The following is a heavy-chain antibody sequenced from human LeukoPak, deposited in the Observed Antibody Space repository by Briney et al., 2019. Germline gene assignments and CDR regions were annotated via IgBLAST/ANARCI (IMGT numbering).Heavy chain of an antibody. CDR1: GYRFPSYW. CDR3: ARGHDSSGYYYGY. Sequence: GESLKISCKGSGYRFPSYWIAWVRQMPGKGLEWIGIIYPGDSDTRYSPSFQGQVTISVDKSISTAYLQWSSLKASDTAMYYCARGHDSSGYYYGYWGQGTLVTVSS. J-gene: IGHJ4*02. CDR2: IYPGDSDT. V-gene: IGHV5-51*01. D-gene: IGHD3-22*01.